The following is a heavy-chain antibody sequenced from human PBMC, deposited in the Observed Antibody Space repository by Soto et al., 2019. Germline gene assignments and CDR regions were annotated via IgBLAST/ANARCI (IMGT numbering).Heavy chain of an antibody. CDR2: IYYSGTS. Sequence: PSETLSLTCTVSGGSINDDTYCWGWIRQPPGKGLEWIGSIYYSGTSSYNPSLKSRVTMSVDTSKKQLSLNLSSVTAADTAMYYCARAGVATIYPGNNWFDPWGQGTLVTVSS. CDR3: ARAGVATIYPGNNWFDP. V-gene: IGHV4-39*01. D-gene: IGHD5-12*01. J-gene: IGHJ5*02. CDR1: GGSINDDTYC.